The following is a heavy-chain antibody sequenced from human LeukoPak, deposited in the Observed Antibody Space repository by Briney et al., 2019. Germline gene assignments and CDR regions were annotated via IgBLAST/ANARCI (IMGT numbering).Heavy chain of an antibody. CDR2: IYYSGST. CDR1: CGSISSRSYY. CDR3: QKPAYDILTGYFSSAFDY. J-gene: IGHJ4*02. V-gene: IGHV4-39*01. Sequence: SETLSLTCTGSCGSISSRSYYWGWIRQPPWKGLEWIGSIYYSGSTSYNPSLKSRVTISVDTSKNQFSLKLSSVTAADTSVFFSQKPAYDILTGYFSSAFDYWGQGTLVTVSS. D-gene: IGHD3-9*01.